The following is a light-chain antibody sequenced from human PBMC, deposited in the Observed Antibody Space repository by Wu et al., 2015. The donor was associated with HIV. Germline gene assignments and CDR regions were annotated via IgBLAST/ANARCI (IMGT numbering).Light chain of an antibody. Sequence: EIVLTQSPATLSLSPGERATLFCRASRSVSTYLAWYQQKPGQAPRLLIYDASTRATGIPARFSGSGSGTDFTLTISSLELEDFAVYYCQQRGNWPSFGPGTKVDIK. J-gene: IGKJ3*01. CDR1: RSVSTY. CDR3: QQRGNWPS. V-gene: IGKV3-11*01. CDR2: DAS.